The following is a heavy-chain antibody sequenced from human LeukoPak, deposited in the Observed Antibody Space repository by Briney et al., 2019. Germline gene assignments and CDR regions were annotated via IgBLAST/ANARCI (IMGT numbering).Heavy chain of an antibody. CDR2: ITSSSSYI. CDR3: ARYDDYGFYAFDI. J-gene: IGHJ3*02. D-gene: IGHD4-17*01. Sequence: GGSLRLSCAAYGFAFRTYSMNWVRQAPGKGLEWVSSITSSSSYIYYADSVKGRFTSTRDNAKNSLYLQMNSLRAEGTAVYYCARYDDYGFYAFDIWGQGTMVTVSS. V-gene: IGHV3-21*01. CDR1: GFAFRTYS.